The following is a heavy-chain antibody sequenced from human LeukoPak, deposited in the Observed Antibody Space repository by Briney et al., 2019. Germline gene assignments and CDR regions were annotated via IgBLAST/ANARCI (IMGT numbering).Heavy chain of an antibody. J-gene: IGHJ4*02. D-gene: IGHD1-20*01. CDR3: ARGRKYNWNPAFDY. V-gene: IGHV1-2*04. Sequence: ASVKVSCKASGYTFTGYYMHWVRQAPGQGLEWMGWINPNSGGTNYAQKFQGWVTMTRDTSISTAYMELSGLRSDDTAVYYCARGRKYNWNPAFDYWGQGTLVTVSS. CDR1: GYTFTGYY. CDR2: INPNSGGT.